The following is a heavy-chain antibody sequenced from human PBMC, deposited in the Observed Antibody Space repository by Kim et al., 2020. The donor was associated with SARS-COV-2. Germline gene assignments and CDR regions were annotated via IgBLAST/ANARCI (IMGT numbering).Heavy chain of an antibody. V-gene: IGHV3-73*01. CDR1: GFTFSGSA. CDR3: TRPYIAAAERGGY. J-gene: IGHJ4*02. D-gene: IGHD6-13*01. Sequence: GGSLRLSCAASGFTFSGSAMHWVRQASGKGLEWVGRIRSKANSYATAYAASVKGRFTISRDDSKNTAYLQMNSLKTEDTAVYYCTRPYIAAAERGGYWGQGTLVTVSS. CDR2: IRSKANSYAT.